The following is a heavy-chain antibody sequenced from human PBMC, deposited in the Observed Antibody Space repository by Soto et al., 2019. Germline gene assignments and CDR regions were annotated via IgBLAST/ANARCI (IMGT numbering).Heavy chain of an antibody. CDR1: GYTFTSYG. D-gene: IGHD3-3*01. CDR3: ARKHYDFWSGYGNWFDP. V-gene: IGHV1-18*04. CDR2: ISAYNGNT. Sequence: GASVEVSCKASGYTFTSYGISWVRQAPGQGLEWMGWISAYNGNTNYAQKLQGRVTMTTDTSTSTAYMELRSLRSDDTAVYYCARKHYDFWSGYGNWFDPWGPGTLVTVSS. J-gene: IGHJ5*02.